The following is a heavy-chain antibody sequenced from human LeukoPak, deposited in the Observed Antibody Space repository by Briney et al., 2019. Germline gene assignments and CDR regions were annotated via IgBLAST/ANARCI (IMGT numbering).Heavy chain of an antibody. CDR1: GGSFSGYY. CDR3: ARDGYCSSTSCYNWFDP. J-gene: IGHJ5*02. D-gene: IGHD2-2*01. Sequence: PSETLSLTCAVYGGSFSGYYWSWIRQPPGKGLEWIGEINHSGSTNYNPSLTSRVTISVDTSKNQFSLKLSSVTAADTAVYYCARDGYCSSTSCYNWFDPWGQGTLVTVSS. CDR2: INHSGST. V-gene: IGHV4-34*01.